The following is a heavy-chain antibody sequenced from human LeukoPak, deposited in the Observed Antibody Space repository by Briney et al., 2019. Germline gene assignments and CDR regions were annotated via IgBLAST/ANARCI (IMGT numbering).Heavy chain of an antibody. J-gene: IGHJ4*02. D-gene: IGHD3-3*01. Sequence: GSLRLSCAASGFTFSSYAMSWVRQAPGKGLEWVSAISGSGGSTYYADSVKGRFTISRDNSKNTLYLQMNSLRAEDTAVYYCAKYPTLTHYTGIQQDWGQGTLVTVSS. CDR3: AKYPTLTHYTGIQQD. CDR1: GFTFSSYA. V-gene: IGHV3-23*01. CDR2: ISGSGGST.